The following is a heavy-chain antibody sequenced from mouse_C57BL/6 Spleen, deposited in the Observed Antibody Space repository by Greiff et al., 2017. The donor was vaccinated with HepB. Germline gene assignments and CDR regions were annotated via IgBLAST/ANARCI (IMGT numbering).Heavy chain of an antibody. CDR2: IDPNSGGT. D-gene: IGHD1-1*01. CDR3: AREKFEYYGSPAMDY. Sequence: QVQLKQPGAELVKPGASVKLSCKASGYTFTSYWMHWVKQRPGRGLEWIGRIDPNSGGTKYNEKFKSKATLTVDKPSSTAYMQLSSLTSDDSAVYYGAREKFEYYGSPAMDYWGQGTSVTVSS. V-gene: IGHV1-72*01. CDR1: GYTFTSYW. J-gene: IGHJ4*01.